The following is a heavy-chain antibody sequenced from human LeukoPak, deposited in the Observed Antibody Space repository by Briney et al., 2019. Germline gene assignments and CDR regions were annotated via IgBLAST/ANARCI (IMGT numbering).Heavy chain of an antibody. CDR1: GFTFSRYW. V-gene: IGHV3-74*01. Sequence: PGGSLRLSCAASGFTFSRYWMHWVRQAPGKGLVWVSRINSGGSDTTYADSVKGRFTISRDNAKNMLYLQMNSLRAEDTAVYYCAREDYESYFFDYWGQGALVTVSS. CDR3: AREDYESYFFDY. D-gene: IGHD3-22*01. CDR2: INSGGSDT. J-gene: IGHJ4*02.